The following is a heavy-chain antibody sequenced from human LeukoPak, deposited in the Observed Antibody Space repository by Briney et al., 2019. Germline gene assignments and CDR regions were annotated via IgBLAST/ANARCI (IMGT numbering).Heavy chain of an antibody. Sequence: PGGSLRLSCAASGFTFSSYAMHWVRQAPGKGLEWVAVISYDGSNKYYADSVKGRFTISRDNSKNTLYLQMNSLRAEDTAVYYCARDHAADAFDYWGQGTLVTVSS. V-gene: IGHV3-30*04. D-gene: IGHD6-13*01. CDR1: GFTFSSYA. CDR2: ISYDGSNK. J-gene: IGHJ4*02. CDR3: ARDHAADAFDY.